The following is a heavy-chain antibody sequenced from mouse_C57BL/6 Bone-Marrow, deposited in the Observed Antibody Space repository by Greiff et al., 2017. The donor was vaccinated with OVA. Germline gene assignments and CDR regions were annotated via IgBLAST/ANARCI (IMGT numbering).Heavy chain of an antibody. CDR2: IDPANGNT. J-gene: IGHJ3*01. Sequence: VHVKQSVAELVRPGASVKLSCTASGFNIKNTYMHWVKQRPEQGLEWIGRIDPANGNTKYAPKFQGKATITADTSSNTAYLQLSSLTSEDTAIYYCARGLRRRAWVAYWGQGTLVTVSA. CDR1: GFNIKNTY. D-gene: IGHD2-4*01. CDR3: ARGLRRRAWVAY. V-gene: IGHV14-3*01.